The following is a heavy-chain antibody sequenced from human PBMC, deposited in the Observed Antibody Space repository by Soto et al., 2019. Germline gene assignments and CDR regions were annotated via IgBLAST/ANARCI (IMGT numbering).Heavy chain of an antibody. CDR3: ARTSFYDKTGVFDY. J-gene: IGHJ4*02. CDR1: GFIFSNYG. CDR2: IWNDGSKE. D-gene: IGHD2-8*02. V-gene: IGHV3-33*01. Sequence: GGSLRLSCAASGFIFSNYGMHWVRQAPGKGLEWVAVIWNDGSKEYYVDSVKGRFTIARDKLKNTVSLQRNGLRADDTAMYYCARTSFYDKTGVFDYWGQGTLVTVS.